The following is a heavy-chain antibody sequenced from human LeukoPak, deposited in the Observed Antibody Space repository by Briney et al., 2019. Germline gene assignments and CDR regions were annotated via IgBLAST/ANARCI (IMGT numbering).Heavy chain of an antibody. J-gene: IGHJ4*02. CDR2: ISWNSASI. D-gene: IGHD5-12*01. Sequence: TGGSLRLSCVVSGFSFDDFAMDWVRQAPGRGLEWVSGISWNSASIGYADSVKGRFTISRDNAKKSLYLQMNSLRTEDTAFYNCARGPLATWAAIDSWGEGNLVTVSS. V-gene: IGHV3-9*01. CDR3: ARGPLATWAAIDS. CDR1: GFSFDDFA.